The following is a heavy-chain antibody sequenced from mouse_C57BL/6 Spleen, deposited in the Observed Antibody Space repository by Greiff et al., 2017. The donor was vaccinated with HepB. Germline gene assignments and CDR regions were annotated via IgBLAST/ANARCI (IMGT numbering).Heavy chain of an antibody. CDR1: GYTFTDYN. CDR2: INPNNGGT. D-gene: IGHD2-1*01. Sequence: VQLQQSGPELVKPGASVKIPCKASGYTFTDYNMDWVKQSHGKSLEWIGDINPNNGGTIYNQKFKGKATLTVDKSSSTAYMELRSLTSEDTAVYYCARSDYGNIFAYWGQGTLVTVSA. CDR3: ARSDYGNIFAY. J-gene: IGHJ3*01. V-gene: IGHV1-18*01.